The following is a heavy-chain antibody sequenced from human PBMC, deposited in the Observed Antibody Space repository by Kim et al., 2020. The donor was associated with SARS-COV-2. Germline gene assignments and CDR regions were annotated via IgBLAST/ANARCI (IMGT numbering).Heavy chain of an antibody. CDR2: IHSIGNTI. CDR3: ARDDYTHYYESSGYPRGNAFDI. J-gene: IGHJ3*02. V-gene: IGHV3-48*03. CDR1: GFTFRDYE. Sequence: LSLTCAASGFTFRDYEMNWVRQAPGKGLEWVSYIHSIGNTIYYADSVKGRFTISRDNAKNSLLLQMNSLRAEDTAVYYCARDDYTHYYESSGYPRGNAFDIWGQGTMVTVSS. D-gene: IGHD3-22*01.